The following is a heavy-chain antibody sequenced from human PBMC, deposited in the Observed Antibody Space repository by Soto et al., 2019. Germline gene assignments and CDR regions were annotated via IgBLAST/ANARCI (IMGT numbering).Heavy chain of an antibody. CDR1: GGSISSYY. V-gene: IGHV4-59*01. CDR3: GKSDGRY. Sequence: SETLSLTCTVSGGSISSYYWSWIRQPPGKGLEWIGYIYYSGSTNYNPSLKSRVTISVDTSKNQFSLKLSSVTAADTAVYYCGKSDGRYLGQGNLGTVAS. J-gene: IGHJ4*02. CDR2: IYYSGST.